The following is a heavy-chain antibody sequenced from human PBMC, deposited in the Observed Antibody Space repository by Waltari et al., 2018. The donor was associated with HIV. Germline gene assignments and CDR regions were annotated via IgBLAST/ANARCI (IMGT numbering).Heavy chain of an antibody. CDR3: ARDALKYYDSSGPD. CDR2: ISYDGSNK. J-gene: IGHJ4*02. V-gene: IGHV3-30*01. Sequence: QGQLVESGGGGVQPGRSTRLSCAASSFTSSSSAMPWVRQCTGKGLEWVAVISYDGSNKYYADSVKGRFTISRDNSKNTLYLQMNSLRAEDTAVYYCARDALKYYDSSGPDWGQGTLVTVSS. CDR1: SFTSSSSA. D-gene: IGHD3-22*01.